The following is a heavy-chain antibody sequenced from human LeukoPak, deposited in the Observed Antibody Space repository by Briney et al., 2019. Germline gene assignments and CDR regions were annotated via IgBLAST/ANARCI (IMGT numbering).Heavy chain of an antibody. J-gene: IGHJ4*02. CDR3: ARVIAAAGMVDY. D-gene: IGHD6-13*01. CDR1: GGSFSGYY. CDR2: INHSGST. Sequence: SGTLSLTCAVYGGSFSGYYWSWIRQPPGKGLEWIGEINHSGSTNYNPSLKSRVTISVDTSKNQFSLKLSSVTAADTAVYYCARVIAAAGMVDYWGQGTLVTVSS. V-gene: IGHV4-34*09.